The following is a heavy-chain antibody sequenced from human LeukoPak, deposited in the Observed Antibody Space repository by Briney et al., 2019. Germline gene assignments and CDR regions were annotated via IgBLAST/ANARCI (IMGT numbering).Heavy chain of an antibody. D-gene: IGHD2-2*03. CDR3: ARDLGYCSFGFGLGNCNRKWFDP. Sequence: ASVKVSCKASGYTFTSSGISWVRRAHGQGLEWMGWVSTYSGNTNYAQKFQGRVTMTRDTSTNTAYVELKNLRPDDTAIYYCARDLGYCSFGFGLGNCNRKWFDPWGQGTLVSVSS. CDR2: VSTYSGNT. V-gene: IGHV1-18*01. J-gene: IGHJ5*02. CDR1: GYTFTSSG.